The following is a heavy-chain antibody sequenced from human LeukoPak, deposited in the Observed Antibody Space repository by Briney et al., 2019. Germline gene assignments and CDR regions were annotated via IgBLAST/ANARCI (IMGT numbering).Heavy chain of an antibody. D-gene: IGHD3-16*01. CDR1: GFSFTDYW. J-gene: IGHJ4*02. CDR2: IKQDGSES. V-gene: IGHV3-7*01. CDR3: SRDSAAVPGGDY. Sequence: GGSLRLSCAASGFSFTDYWMSWVRQAPGKGLEWVANIKQDGSESAYLASVKGRFTVSRDNANNFLYLQMNNLRVEDTAVYYCSRDSAAVPGGDYWGQGVLVTVSS.